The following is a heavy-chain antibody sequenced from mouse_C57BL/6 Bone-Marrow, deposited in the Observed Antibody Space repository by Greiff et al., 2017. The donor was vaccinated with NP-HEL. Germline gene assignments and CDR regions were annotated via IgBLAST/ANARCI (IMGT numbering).Heavy chain of an antibody. J-gene: IGHJ3*01. CDR1: GYTFTSYW. D-gene: IGHD2-12*01. CDR3: AGDDVWFAY. CDR2: IYPGSGST. V-gene: IGHV1-55*01. Sequence: QVQLQQPGAELVKPGASVKMSCKASGYTFTSYWITWVKQRPGQGLEWIGGIYPGSGSTNYNEKFKSKATLTVDTSSSTAYMQLSSLTSEDYAGYYGAGDDVWFAYWGQGTLVTDSA.